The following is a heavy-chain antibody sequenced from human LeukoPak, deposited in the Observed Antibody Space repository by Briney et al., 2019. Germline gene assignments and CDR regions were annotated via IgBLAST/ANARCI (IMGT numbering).Heavy chain of an antibody. CDR1: GGSISSSNW. V-gene: IGHV4-61*01. Sequence: QASGTLSLTCAVSGGSISSSNWWSWIRQPPGKGLEWIGYIYYSGSTNYNPSLKSRVTISVDTSKNQFSLKLSSVTAADTAVYYCARDFWGGPFDYWGQGTLVTVSS. D-gene: IGHD3-16*01. J-gene: IGHJ4*02. CDR2: IYYSGST. CDR3: ARDFWGGPFDY.